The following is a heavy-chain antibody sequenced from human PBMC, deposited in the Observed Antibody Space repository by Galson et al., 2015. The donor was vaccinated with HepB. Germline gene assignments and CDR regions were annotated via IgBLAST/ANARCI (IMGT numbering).Heavy chain of an antibody. CDR2: ISSSGRYL. Sequence: SLRLSCAASGFTFSSYRMNWVRQAPGKGLWWVSAISSSGRYLSYADSVKGRFTISRDNAKNSLYLQMNSLGAEETAVYYCARDDSGYEYYGMDVGGQGTTVTVSS. D-gene: IGHD6-19*01. CDR3: ARDDSGYEYYGMDV. V-gene: IGHV3-21*01. J-gene: IGHJ6*02. CDR1: GFTFSSYR.